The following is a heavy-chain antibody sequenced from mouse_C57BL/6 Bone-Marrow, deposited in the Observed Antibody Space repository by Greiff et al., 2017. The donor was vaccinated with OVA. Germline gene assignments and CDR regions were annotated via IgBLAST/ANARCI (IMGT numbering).Heavy chain of an antibody. D-gene: IGHD4-1*01. CDR1: GFTFTDYY. V-gene: IGHV7-3*01. J-gene: IGHJ1*03. CDR2: IRNKANGYTT. CDR3: ARDRMGRWYIDV. Sequence: EVHLVESGGGLVQPGGSLSLSCAASGFTFTDYYMSWVRQPPGKALEWLGFIRNKANGYTTEYSASVKGRFTISRDTSQSILYLQMHALRAEDSDTYYCARDRMGRWYIDVWGTGTTVTVSS.